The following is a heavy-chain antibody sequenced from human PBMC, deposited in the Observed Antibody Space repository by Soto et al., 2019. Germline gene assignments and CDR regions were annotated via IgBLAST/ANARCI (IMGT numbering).Heavy chain of an antibody. D-gene: IGHD3-3*01. V-gene: IGHV1-2*02. J-gene: IGHJ6*02. CDR2: INPNSGGP. CDR1: GYTFTGYY. Sequence: ASVKVSCKASGYTFTGYYIHWVRQAPGQRLEWMGYINPNSGGPNYAQKFQGRVTMTRDTSISTAYMELSRLRSDDTAVYFCARDYWSGDRYYYGMDVLGQGTTVPFSS. CDR3: ARDYWSGDRYYYGMDV.